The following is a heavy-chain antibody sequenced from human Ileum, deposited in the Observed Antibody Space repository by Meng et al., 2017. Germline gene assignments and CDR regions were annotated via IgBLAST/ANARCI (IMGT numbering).Heavy chain of an antibody. V-gene: IGHV3-23*01. CDR3: AKNPGYSSGSYYFDY. J-gene: IGHJ4*02. CDR2: IRASGDRT. D-gene: IGHD5-18*01. Sequence: EVQLLESGGGLVQPGGSLRLSCAASGFTFSNYAMGWVRQAPGKGLDWVSAIRASGDRTFYADSVKGRFTISRDSSKNTLYLEMNSLRAEDTAIYYCAKNPGYSSGSYYFDYWGQGTLVTVSS. CDR1: GFTFSNYA.